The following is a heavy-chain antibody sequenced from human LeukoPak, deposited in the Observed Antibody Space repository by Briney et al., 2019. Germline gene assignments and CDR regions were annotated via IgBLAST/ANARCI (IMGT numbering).Heavy chain of an antibody. V-gene: IGHV6-1*01. CDR2: TYYRSQQWYS. CDR1: GDSVSSNTAA. J-gene: IGHJ4*02. D-gene: IGHD3-3*01. Sequence: SQTLSLTCAISGDSVSSNTAACDWIRQSPSRGLEWLVRTYYRSQQWYSDYAPSVKGRITINADTSQNQFSLHLNSVTPEDTAVYYCGRETDFGVVTNWGQGTLVTVSS. CDR3: GRETDFGVVTN.